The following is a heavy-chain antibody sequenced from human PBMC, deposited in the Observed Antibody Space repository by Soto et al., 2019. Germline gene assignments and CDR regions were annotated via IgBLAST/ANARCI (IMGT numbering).Heavy chain of an antibody. Sequence: GGSLRLSCAASGFTVSSNYMSWVRQAPGKGLEWVSTISGSGGHTYYADSVKGRFVVSRDNDKNTVYLHMSSLTGEDTAVYFCAKIEMGWFAHWGQGTQVTVSS. CDR2: ISGSGGHT. CDR1: GFTVSSNY. CDR3: AKIEMGWFAH. J-gene: IGHJ5*02. D-gene: IGHD2-8*01. V-gene: IGHV3-23*01.